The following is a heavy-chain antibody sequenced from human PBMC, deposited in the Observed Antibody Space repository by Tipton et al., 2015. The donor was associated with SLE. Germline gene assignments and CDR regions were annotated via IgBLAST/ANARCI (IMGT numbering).Heavy chain of an antibody. CDR3: ARDGGQRVISGTYDFYYYGLDV. J-gene: IGHJ6*02. V-gene: IGHV4-39*02. D-gene: IGHD6-13*01. CDR1: GDSISSSNYY. Sequence: TLSLTCTVSGDSISSSNYYWGWIRLPPGKGLEWIGTISSSGRTYYIPSLSSRLTVSLDTSKNQFSLKLSSLTVSDTAVYYCARDGGQRVISGTYDFYYYGLDVWGQGTTVTVSS. CDR2: ISSSGRT.